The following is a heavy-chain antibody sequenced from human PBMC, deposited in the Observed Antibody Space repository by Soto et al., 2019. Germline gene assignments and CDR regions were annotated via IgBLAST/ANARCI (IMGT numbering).Heavy chain of an antibody. CDR3: AKSGSLFRPSLGYFDY. Sequence: AAVKVSCKASGFTFTGHYIHWVRQAPGQGLEWMGWINPNSGGTSYAQKFQGRLTMTTDTSITTAYMELSRLSSDDTAFYYCAKSGSLFRPSLGYFDYWGQGNLVTGSS. D-gene: IGHD2-21*01. CDR1: GFTFTGHY. J-gene: IGHJ4*02. V-gene: IGHV1-2*02. CDR2: INPNSGGT.